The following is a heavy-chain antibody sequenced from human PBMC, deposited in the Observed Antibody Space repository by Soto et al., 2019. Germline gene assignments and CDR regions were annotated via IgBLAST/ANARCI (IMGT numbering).Heavy chain of an antibody. V-gene: IGHV3-23*01. CDR2: ISASGSST. CDR1: GFTFSNYV. D-gene: IGHD6-13*01. J-gene: IGHJ4*02. CDR3: AKDRERDAWYEDY. Sequence: GGSLRLSCATSGFTFSNYVMTWVRQAPGKGLEWVSGISASGSSTYYADSVKGRFTISRDNSKNTLYLQMNSLRAEDTAVYYCAKDRERDAWYEDYWGQGTLVTVSS.